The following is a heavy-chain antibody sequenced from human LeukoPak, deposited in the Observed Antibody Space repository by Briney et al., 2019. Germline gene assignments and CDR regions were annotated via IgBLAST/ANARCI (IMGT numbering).Heavy chain of an antibody. CDR1: GGSISSSSYY. CDR3: ARVVTYYYDSSGQAGAFDI. J-gene: IGHJ3*02. V-gene: IGHV4-39*07. Sequence: SETLSLTCTVSGGSISSSSYYWGWIRQPPGTGLGWIGSIYYSGSTYYNPSLKSRVTISVDTSKNQFSLKLSSVTAADTAVYYCARVVTYYYDSSGQAGAFDIWGQGTMITVSS. D-gene: IGHD3-22*01. CDR2: IYYSGST.